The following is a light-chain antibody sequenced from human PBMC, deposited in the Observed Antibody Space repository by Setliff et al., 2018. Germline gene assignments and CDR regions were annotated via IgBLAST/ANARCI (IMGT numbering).Light chain of an antibody. Sequence: DIQMTQSPSTLSASVGDRVTITCRASQSISTWXXXXXQKPGKAPNLLXXKASNLESGVPSRFSGSGSGTEFTLTISSLQPDDSAVYYCQHYNNYPWTFGQGTKVDIK. V-gene: IGKV1-5*03. CDR1: QSISTW. CDR3: QHYNNYPWT. J-gene: IGKJ1*01. CDR2: KAS.